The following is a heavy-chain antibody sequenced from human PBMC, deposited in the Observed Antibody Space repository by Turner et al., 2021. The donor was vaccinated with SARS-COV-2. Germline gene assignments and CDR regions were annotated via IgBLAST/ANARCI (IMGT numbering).Heavy chain of an antibody. CDR3: AREAAAGNFHGWFDP. J-gene: IGHJ5*02. V-gene: IGHV3-66*01. Sequence: EVQLVESGGGLVQPGGSLRLSCAASGLTVSSNYMSWVRQAPGKGLEWVSVIYSGGITYYADSVKGRFTISRDNSKNTLYLQMNSLRAEDTAVYYCAREAAAGNFHGWFDPWGQGTLVTVSS. CDR2: IYSGGIT. CDR1: GLTVSSNY. D-gene: IGHD6-13*01.